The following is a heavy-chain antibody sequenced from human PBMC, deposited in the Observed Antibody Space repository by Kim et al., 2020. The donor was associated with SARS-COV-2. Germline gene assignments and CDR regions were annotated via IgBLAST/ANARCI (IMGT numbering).Heavy chain of an antibody. V-gene: IGHV3-15*01. J-gene: IGHJ4*02. Sequence: GGSLRLSCAAPGFSFSDAYLSWARQAPGKGLEWVGRIKSRSHGGTTDYAAPVKGRIAISRDDSENTLFLQMNSLKSEDTAMYYCTTDRGITARPIFDSWGQGALVTVSS. CDR2: IKSRSHGGTT. CDR3: TTDRGITARPIFDS. D-gene: IGHD6-6*01. CDR1: GFSFSDAY.